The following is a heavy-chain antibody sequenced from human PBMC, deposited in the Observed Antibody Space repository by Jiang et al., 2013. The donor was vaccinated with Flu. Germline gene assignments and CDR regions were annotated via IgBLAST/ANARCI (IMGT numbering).Heavy chain of an antibody. Sequence: KPTQTLTLTCTFSGFLLSTSGMCVSWIRQPPGKALEWLALIDWDDDKYYSTSLKTRLTISKDTSKNQVVLTMTNMDPVDTATYYCARIEALVGATYYYYGMDVWGQGTTVTVSS. CDR2: IDWDDDK. D-gene: IGHD1-26*01. CDR3: ARIEALVGATYYYYGMDV. J-gene: IGHJ6*02. CDR1: GFLLSTSGMC. V-gene: IGHV2-70*01.